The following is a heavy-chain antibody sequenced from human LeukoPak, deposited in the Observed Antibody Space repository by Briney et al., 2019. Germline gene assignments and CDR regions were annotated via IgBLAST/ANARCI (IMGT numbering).Heavy chain of an antibody. CDR3: AKDDSRVGLTFDY. J-gene: IGHJ4*02. Sequence: GGSLRLSCETSGFTFNSYGMHWVRQAPGKGLEWVAFMRYEGSYKYYADSVKGRFTISRDNAKNTLYLQMNSLRAEDTAVYYCAKDDSRVGLTFDYWGQGTLVTVSS. D-gene: IGHD6-13*01. V-gene: IGHV3-30*02. CDR1: GFTFNSYG. CDR2: MRYEGSYK.